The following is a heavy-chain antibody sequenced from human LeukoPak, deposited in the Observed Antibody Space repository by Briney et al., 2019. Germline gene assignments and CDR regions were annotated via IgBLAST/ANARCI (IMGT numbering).Heavy chain of an antibody. D-gene: IGHD1-26*01. V-gene: IGHV1-69*05. Sequence: SSVKVSCKASGGTFSSYAISWVRQAPGQGLEWMGRIIPIFGTANYAQKFQGRATITTDESTSTAYMELSSLRSEDTAVYYCARDWDSYSGRPDDAFDIWGQGTMVTVSS. CDR3: ARDWDSYSGRPDDAFDI. CDR1: GGTFSSYA. CDR2: IIPIFGTA. J-gene: IGHJ3*02.